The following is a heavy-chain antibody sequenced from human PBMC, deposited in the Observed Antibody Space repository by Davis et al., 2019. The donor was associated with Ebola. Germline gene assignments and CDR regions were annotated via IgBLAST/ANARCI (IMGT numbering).Heavy chain of an antibody. J-gene: IGHJ6*04. CDR1: GFTFSDYY. V-gene: IGHV3-11*06. CDR2: INSSSSYT. Sequence: GESLKISCAASGFTFSDYYMSWIRQAPGKGLEWVSYINSSSSYTNYADSVKGRFTISRDNAKNSLYLQMNSLRAEDTAVYYCARDLHYDILTGSYGGYYGMDVWGKGTTVTVSS. D-gene: IGHD3-9*01. CDR3: ARDLHYDILTGSYGGYYGMDV.